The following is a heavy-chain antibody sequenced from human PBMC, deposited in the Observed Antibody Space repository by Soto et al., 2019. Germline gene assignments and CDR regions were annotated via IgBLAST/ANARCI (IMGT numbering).Heavy chain of an antibody. Sequence: QVQLVESGGGVVQPGRSLRLSCAASGFTFSTPAMHWVRQAPGKGLECVAIVSFDGRNKYYADSVKGRFTISRDNSKITLYLQMSRLTPEDTAFYYCARDQPCITTAGGGRIDHWGQGTMVTVSS. CDR2: VSFDGRNK. CDR3: ARDQPCITTAGGGRIDH. CDR1: GFTFSTPA. D-gene: IGHD6-13*01. V-gene: IGHV3-30-3*01. J-gene: IGHJ4*02.